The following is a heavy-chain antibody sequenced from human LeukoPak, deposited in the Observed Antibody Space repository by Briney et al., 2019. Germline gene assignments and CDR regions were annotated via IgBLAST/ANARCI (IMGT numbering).Heavy chain of an antibody. CDR1: GFTVSSYY. Sequence: GGSLRLSCAASGFTVSSYYMTWVRQAPGKGLEWVSVIYSGGSTYYADSVKGRFTISRDNSKNSLYLQMNSLRTEDTALYYCAKSFFGAAASGGFDYWGQGTLVTVSS. V-gene: IGHV3-53*05. CDR2: IYSGGST. D-gene: IGHD6-13*01. J-gene: IGHJ4*02. CDR3: AKSFFGAAASGGFDY.